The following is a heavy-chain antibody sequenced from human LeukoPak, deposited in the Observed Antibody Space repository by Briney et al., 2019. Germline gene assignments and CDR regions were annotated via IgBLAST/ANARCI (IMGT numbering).Heavy chain of an antibody. Sequence: ASVKVSCKASGYTFTSYYIHWVRQAPGQGLEWMGIINPNSGNTSYAQKFQGRVTMTRNTSTSTAYMELSSLRSEDTAVYYCARGRTSRVRNYYYYMDVWGKGTTVTVSS. V-gene: IGHV1-46*01. CDR2: INPNSGNT. D-gene: IGHD1-1*01. CDR1: GYTFTSYY. CDR3: ARGRTSRVRNYYYYMDV. J-gene: IGHJ6*03.